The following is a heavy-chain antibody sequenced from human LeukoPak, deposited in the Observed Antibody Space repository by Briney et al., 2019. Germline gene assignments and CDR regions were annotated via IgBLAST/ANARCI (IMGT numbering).Heavy chain of an antibody. V-gene: IGHV1-18*01. CDR3: ARGRIAVAGTLWFDP. CDR2: ISAYNGNT. Sequence: GASVKVSCKASGYTFTSYGISWARQAPGQGLEWMGWISAYNGNTNYAQKLQGRVTMTTDTSTSTAYMELRSLRSDDTAVYYCARGRIAVAGTLWFDPWGQGTLVTVSS. CDR1: GYTFTSYG. J-gene: IGHJ5*02. D-gene: IGHD6-19*01.